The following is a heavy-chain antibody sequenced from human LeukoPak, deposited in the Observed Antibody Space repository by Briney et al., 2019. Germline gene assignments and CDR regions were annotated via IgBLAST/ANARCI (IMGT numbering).Heavy chain of an antibody. J-gene: IGHJ4*02. D-gene: IGHD3-9*01. V-gene: IGHV1-18*01. CDR1: GFTFPSHG. Sequence: ASVKVSCKASGFTFPSHGFSWVRQAPGHGLEWMGWSSGHNGNIDYAQKLQGRVTMTTDKSTSTAYMELRSLRSDDTAVYYCARANDILTGLDYWGQGTPVTVS. CDR3: ARANDILTGLDY. CDR2: SSGHNGNI.